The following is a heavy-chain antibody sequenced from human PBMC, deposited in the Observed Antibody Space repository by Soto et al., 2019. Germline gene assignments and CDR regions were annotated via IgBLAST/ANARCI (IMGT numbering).Heavy chain of an antibody. CDR1: GDSIGSYY. D-gene: IGHD3-10*01. J-gene: IGHJ6*02. CDR3: ARWLGGDYYYYGMDV. V-gene: IGHV4-4*07. CDR2: IYTSGNT. Sequence: SETLSLTCTVSGDSIGSYYWSWIRQPAGQGLEWIGRIYTSGNTNYNPSLKSRVTMSVDTSKNQFSLKLSSVTAADTAVYYCARWLGGDYYYYGMDVWGQGTTVTVSS.